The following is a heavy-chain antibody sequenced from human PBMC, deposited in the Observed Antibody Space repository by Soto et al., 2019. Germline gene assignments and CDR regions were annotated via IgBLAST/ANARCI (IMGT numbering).Heavy chain of an antibody. CDR1: GITFSKAW. CDR3: TTNFYSDYGMDV. CDR2: IKSKSDGGTT. V-gene: IGHV3-15*01. D-gene: IGHD4-4*01. J-gene: IGHJ6*02. Sequence: EVQLVESGGGLVKPGGSLRLSCAASGITFSKAWMNWVRQSPGKGLEWVGRIKSKSDGGTTDYAAPVKGRFTISRDDPKNTLCLQMNSLKTEDTAVYYCTTNFYSDYGMDVWGQGTTVTVSS.